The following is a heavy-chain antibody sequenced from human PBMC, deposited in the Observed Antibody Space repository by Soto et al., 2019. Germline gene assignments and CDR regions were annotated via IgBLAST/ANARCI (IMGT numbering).Heavy chain of an antibody. D-gene: IGHD2-8*02. CDR1: GYSFTGYY. Sequence: HEHLVQSGAEVKRPGASLKVSCKASGYSFTGYYIHWVRQVPGQGLEWMGWINPDSGATNYAQNFQGRVTLTSDTSISTASMDLTSLTSDDTAVYCCARGDYGTGGYPFPYFDYWGQGTLVIVSS. J-gene: IGHJ4*02. V-gene: IGHV1-2*02. CDR3: ARGDYGTGGYPFPYFDY. CDR2: INPDSGAT.